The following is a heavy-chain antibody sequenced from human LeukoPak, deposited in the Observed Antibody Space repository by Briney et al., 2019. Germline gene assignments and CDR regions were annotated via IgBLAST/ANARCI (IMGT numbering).Heavy chain of an antibody. J-gene: IGHJ4*02. CDR3: ARELWIAAVGTTAFDY. Sequence: SETLSLTCAVYGESFSGYYWSWIRQPPGRGLEWIGEINHRGSINYNPSLKSRVTISVDTSKNQFSLKLNSVTAADMAVYYCARELWIAAVGTTAFDYWGQGTLVTVSS. V-gene: IGHV4-34*01. CDR1: GESFSGYY. CDR2: INHRGSI. D-gene: IGHD6-13*01.